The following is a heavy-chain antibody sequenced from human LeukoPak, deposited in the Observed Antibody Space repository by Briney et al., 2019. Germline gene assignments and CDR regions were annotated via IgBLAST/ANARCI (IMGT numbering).Heavy chain of an antibody. CDR3: ARAGIDYYYYYMDV. D-gene: IGHD1-26*01. CDR2: IWYDGSNK. J-gene: IGHJ6*03. CDR1: GFTFSSYA. Sequence: GGSLRLSCAACGFTFSSYAMSWVRQAPGKGLEWVAVIWYDGSNKYYADSVKGRFTNSRDNSKNTLYLQMNSLRAEDTAVYYCARAGIDYYYYYMDVWGKGTTVTVSS. V-gene: IGHV3-33*08.